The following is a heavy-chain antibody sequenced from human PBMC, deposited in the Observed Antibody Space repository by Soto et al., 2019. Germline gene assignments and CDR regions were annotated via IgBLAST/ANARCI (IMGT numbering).Heavy chain of an antibody. CDR2: IYYSGST. CDR3: ARHLGGDILTGYYYYGMDV. D-gene: IGHD3-9*01. CDR1: GGSISSSSYY. J-gene: IGHJ6*02. Sequence: SETLSLTCTVSGGSISSSSYYWGWIRQPPGKGLEWIGSIYYSGSTYYNPSLKSRVTISVDTSKNQFSLKLSSVTAADAAVYYCARHLGGDILTGYYYYGMDVWGQGTTVTVSS. V-gene: IGHV4-39*01.